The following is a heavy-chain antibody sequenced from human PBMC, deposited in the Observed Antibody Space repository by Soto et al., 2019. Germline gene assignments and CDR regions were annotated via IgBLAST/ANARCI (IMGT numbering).Heavy chain of an antibody. CDR3: AKDDEYCSGGSCYSFPGFAY. Sequence: VGPLRLSCTSSGFTFSSYAMSWVRQSPLKLLGWVSAISGSGGSTYYADSVKGRFTISRDNSKNTLYLQMNSLRAEDTAVYYCAKDDEYCSGGSCYSFPGFAYWGQGTLVTVS. CDR2: ISGSGGST. V-gene: IGHV3-23*01. CDR1: GFTFSSYA. D-gene: IGHD2-15*01. J-gene: IGHJ4*02.